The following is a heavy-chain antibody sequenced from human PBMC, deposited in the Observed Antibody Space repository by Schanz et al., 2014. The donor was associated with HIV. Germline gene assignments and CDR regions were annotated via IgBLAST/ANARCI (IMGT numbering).Heavy chain of an antibody. CDR1: GFTFSNFG. D-gene: IGHD2-2*01. CDR2: ISGSGAGT. J-gene: IGHJ6*02. V-gene: IGHV3-23*04. CDR3: AKDMGGVVPAAPFYYYGMDV. Sequence: VQLVESGGGVVQPGMSLTLSCAASGFTFSNFGMHWVRQAPGKGLEWVSTISGSGAGTYYADSVKGRFTISRDNSKNTLFLQMNSLRAEDTALYYCAKDMGGVVPAAPFYYYGMDVWGQGTTVTVSS.